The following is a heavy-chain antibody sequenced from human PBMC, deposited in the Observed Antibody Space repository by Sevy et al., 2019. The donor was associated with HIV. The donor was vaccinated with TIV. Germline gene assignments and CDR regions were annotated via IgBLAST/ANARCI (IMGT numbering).Heavy chain of an antibody. D-gene: IGHD3-16*01. CDR3: AKSCKAWVGGSWLDP. CDR2: ISHDGGNK. CDR1: GFIFSVYA. V-gene: IGHV3-30*14. Sequence: GGSLRLSCAASGFIFSVYAMYWVRQAPGKGLEWMAFISHDGGNKLYGDSLNDRFTVSRDTSTNTVDLQIHSLRSEDAAVTSCAKSCKAWVGGSWLDPWGQGTLVTVSS. J-gene: IGHJ5*02.